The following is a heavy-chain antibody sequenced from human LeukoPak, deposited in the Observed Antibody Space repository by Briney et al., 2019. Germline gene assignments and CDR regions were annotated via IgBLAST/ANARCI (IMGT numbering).Heavy chain of an antibody. CDR1: GFSLSTSGVG. CDR3: AHSWDGDYVVDY. V-gene: IGHV2-5*02. J-gene: IGHJ4*02. CDR2: IYWDDDK. D-gene: IGHD4-17*01. Sequence: SGPTLVKPPQTLTLTCTFSGFSLSTSGVGAGWVRQPPGKALEWLALIYWDDDKRYSPSLKSRLTITKDTSKNQVVLTMTNMDPVDTATYYCAHSWDGDYVVDYWGQGTLVTVSS.